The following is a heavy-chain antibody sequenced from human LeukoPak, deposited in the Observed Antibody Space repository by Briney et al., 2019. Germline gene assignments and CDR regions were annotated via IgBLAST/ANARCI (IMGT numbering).Heavy chain of an antibody. CDR2: ISYPRSYQ. CDR3: AKEGVIQLWLRRDYFDY. CDR1: GFTLSDYA. Sequence: PGGSLRLSCDASGFTLSDYAMHWVRQAPGKGLEWVALISYPRSYQYYIDSVKGRFTSSRDNSKNTLYLQMNSLRAEDTAVYYCAKEGVIQLWLRRDYFDYWGQGTLVTVSS. V-gene: IGHV3-30-3*01. D-gene: IGHD5-18*01. J-gene: IGHJ4*02.